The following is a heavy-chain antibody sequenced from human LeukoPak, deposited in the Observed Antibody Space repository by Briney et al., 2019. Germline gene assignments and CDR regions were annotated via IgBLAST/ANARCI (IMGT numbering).Heavy chain of an antibody. V-gene: IGHV3-23*01. CDR3: AKDQGAYDSSGYYGN. D-gene: IGHD3-22*01. CDR2: ISGSGGST. CDR1: GFTFSSYA. J-gene: IGHJ4*02. Sequence: PGGSLRLSCAASGFTFSSYAMSWVRQAPGKGLEWVSAISGSGGSTYYADSVKGRFTTSRDNSKNTLYLQMNSLRAEDTAVYYCAKDQGAYDSSGYYGNWGQGTLVTVSS.